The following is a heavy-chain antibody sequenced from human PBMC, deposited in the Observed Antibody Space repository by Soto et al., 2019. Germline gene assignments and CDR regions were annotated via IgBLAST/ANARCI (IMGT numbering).Heavy chain of an antibody. CDR1: GFTFSSNW. D-gene: IGHD2-8*01. CDR3: ANILYDV. V-gene: IGHV3-74*01. CDR2: IHSDGTTT. J-gene: IGHJ6*02. Sequence: QVVESGGGLVQPGGSLRLSCTASGFTFSSNWMHWVRQVPGEGLVWVSRIHSDGTTTSYADPVKGRFTISRDNAKNAVYLQMNSLRVEDTAVYYCANILYDVWGQGTTFTVSS.